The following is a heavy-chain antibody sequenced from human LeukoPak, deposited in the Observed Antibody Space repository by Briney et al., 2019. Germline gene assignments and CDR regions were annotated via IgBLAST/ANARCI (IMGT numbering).Heavy chain of an antibody. CDR2: IIPIFGTA. J-gene: IGHJ5*02. V-gene: IGHV1-69*01. CDR3: ARESSGWANWFDP. D-gene: IGHD6-19*01. CDR1: GGTFSSCA. Sequence: GSSVKVSCKASGGTFSSCAISWVRQAPGQGLEWMGGIIPIFGTANYAQKFQGRVTITADESTSTAYMELSSLRSEDTAVYYCARESSGWANWFDPWGQGTLVTVSS.